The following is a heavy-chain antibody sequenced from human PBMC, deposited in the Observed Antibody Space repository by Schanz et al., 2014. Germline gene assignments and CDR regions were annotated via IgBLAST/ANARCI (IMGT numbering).Heavy chain of an antibody. CDR2: VCYDGSKK. V-gene: IGHV3-33*01. CDR3: AREKRRTEVVLDH. CDR1: GFTFSSYG. Sequence: LVESGGGVVQPGRSLRLSCAASGFTFSSYGMHWVRQVPGKGLEWVAVVCYDGSKKYYADSVKGRFTTSRDNSKNTMYLQMNSLRAEDTAVYYCAREKRRTEVVLDHWGQGTLVTVS. J-gene: IGHJ4*02.